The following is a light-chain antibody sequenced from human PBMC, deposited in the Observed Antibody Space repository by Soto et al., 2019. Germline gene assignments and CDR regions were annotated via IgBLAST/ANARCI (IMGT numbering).Light chain of an antibody. V-gene: IGKV1D-12*01. CDR2: AAS. Sequence: DIQMTQSPSSXSAAVGERVTITCRASQVMSSWLAWYQQKPGKAPKLLIFAASTLQSGVPSRFSGSGSRTDFTLTIPSLQPEDIGTYYCQHTDNLPSTFGQGTRLDIK. CDR1: QVMSSW. J-gene: IGKJ5*01. CDR3: QHTDNLPST.